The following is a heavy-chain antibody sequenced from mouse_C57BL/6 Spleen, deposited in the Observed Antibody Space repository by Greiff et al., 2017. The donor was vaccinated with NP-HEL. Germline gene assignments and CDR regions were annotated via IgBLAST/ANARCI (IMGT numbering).Heavy chain of an antibody. J-gene: IGHJ4*01. D-gene: IGHD2-10*01. V-gene: IGHV1-63*01. Sequence: VQLQQSGAELVRPGTSVKMSCKASGYTFTNYWIGWAKQRPGHGLEWIGDIYPGGGYTTYNEKFKGKATLTADKSSSTAYMQFSSLTSEDSAIYYCARRGGLLGDARDYWGQGTSVTVSS. CDR1: GYTFTNYW. CDR2: IYPGGGYT. CDR3: ARRGGLLGDARDY.